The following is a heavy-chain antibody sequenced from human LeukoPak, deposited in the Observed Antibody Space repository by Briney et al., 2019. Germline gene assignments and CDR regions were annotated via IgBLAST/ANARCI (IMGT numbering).Heavy chain of an antibody. D-gene: IGHD5-12*01. CDR2: ISAYNGNT. V-gene: IGHV1-18*01. CDR1: GYTFTSYG. CDR3: ARVRGGGSGYDCFFDY. J-gene: IGHJ4*02. Sequence: GASVKVSCKASGYTFTSYGIGWVRQAPGQGLEWMGWISAYNGNTNYAQKLQGRVTMTTDTSTSTAYMELRSLRSDDTAVYYCARVRGGGSGYDCFFDYWGQGTLVTVSS.